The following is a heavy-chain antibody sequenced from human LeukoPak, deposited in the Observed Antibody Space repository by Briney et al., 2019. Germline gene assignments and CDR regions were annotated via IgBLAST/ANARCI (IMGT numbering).Heavy chain of an antibody. CDR3: ARPVYCSSTSCPFDY. V-gene: IGHV5-51*01. D-gene: IGHD2-2*01. CDR2: IYPDDSYT. J-gene: IGHJ4*02. CDR1: GYSFTSYL. Sequence: GESLKISCQGSGYSFTSYLIVWVRQMPGEGLEWMGSIYPDDSYTRYSPSFQGQVTISADKSINTAYLQWKFLKASDTAMYYCARPVYCSSTSCPFDYWGQGTLVTVSS.